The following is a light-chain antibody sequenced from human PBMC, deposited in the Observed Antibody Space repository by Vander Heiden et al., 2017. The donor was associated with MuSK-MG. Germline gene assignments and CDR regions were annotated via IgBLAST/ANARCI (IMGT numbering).Light chain of an antibody. Sequence: QSVLAPPPSVSGAPGQRVTISCTGTNSNIGAGYDVHWYQQFPGTAPKLLIYGNTNRPSGVPDRFSASKSDTSASLAISGLQADDEADYYCQSYDTALSGALFGGGTKLTVL. V-gene: IGLV1-40*01. J-gene: IGLJ3*02. CDR2: GNT. CDR3: QSYDTALSGAL. CDR1: NSNIGAGYD.